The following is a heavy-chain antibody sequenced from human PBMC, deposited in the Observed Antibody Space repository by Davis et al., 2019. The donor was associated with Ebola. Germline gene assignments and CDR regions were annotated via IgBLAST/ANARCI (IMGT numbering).Heavy chain of an antibody. CDR1: GGSFSGYY. J-gene: IGHJ6*02. CDR3: ARTPLLQWLVTYYYYGMDV. V-gene: IGHV4-34*01. D-gene: IGHD6-19*01. CDR2: INHSGST. Sequence: MPSETLSLTCAVYGGSFSGYYWSWIRQPPGKGLEWIGEINHSGSTNYNPSLKSRVTISVDTSKNQFSLQLNSVTPEDTAVYYCARTPLLQWLVTYYYYGMDVWGQGTTVTVSS.